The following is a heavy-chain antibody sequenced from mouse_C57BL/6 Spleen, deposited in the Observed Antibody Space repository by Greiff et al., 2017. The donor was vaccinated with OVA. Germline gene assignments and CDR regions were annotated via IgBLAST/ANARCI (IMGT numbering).Heavy chain of an antibody. V-gene: IGHV1-55*01. D-gene: IGHD1-1*01. CDR2: IYPGSGST. Sequence: VQLQQPGAELVKPGASVKMSCKASGYTFTSYWITWVKQRPGQGLEWIGDIYPGSGSTNYNEKFKSKATLTVDTSSSTAYMQLSSLTSEDSAVYYCARGYYGSSYVAWFAYWGQGTLVTVSA. CDR3: ARGYYGSSYVAWFAY. J-gene: IGHJ3*01. CDR1: GYTFTSYW.